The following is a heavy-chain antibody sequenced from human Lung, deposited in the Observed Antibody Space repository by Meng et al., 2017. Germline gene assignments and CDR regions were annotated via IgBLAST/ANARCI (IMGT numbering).Heavy chain of an antibody. Sequence: EVHLVESGGGLVQPGGSLTLSCAASGFTFSDYSMNWVRQAPGKGLEWVSSISSGSSYIYYADSVKGRFTISRDNAKNSLYLHMNSLRVEDTGLYYCARDYGGNSGGYWGQGTLVTVSS. CDR2: ISSGSSYI. J-gene: IGHJ4*02. CDR3: ARDYGGNSGGY. V-gene: IGHV3-21*03. D-gene: IGHD4-23*01. CDR1: GFTFSDYS.